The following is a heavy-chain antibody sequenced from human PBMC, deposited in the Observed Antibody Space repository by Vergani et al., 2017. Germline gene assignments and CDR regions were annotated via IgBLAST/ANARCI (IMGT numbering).Heavy chain of an antibody. Sequence: EVQLVESGGDLAQPGGSLTLSCVAYGLVFSDYTMSWVRQAPGRGREWVSIISGSATGGVTYVADSVKGRFTIFRDNSKNTLYLQMNSLRAEDTAVYYCAKHPSGRIVGPLYYFDSWGQGTLVTVSP. CDR3: AKHPSGRIVGPLYYFDS. CDR2: ISGSATGGVT. D-gene: IGHD1-26*01. J-gene: IGHJ4*02. V-gene: IGHV3-23*04. CDR1: GLVFSDYT.